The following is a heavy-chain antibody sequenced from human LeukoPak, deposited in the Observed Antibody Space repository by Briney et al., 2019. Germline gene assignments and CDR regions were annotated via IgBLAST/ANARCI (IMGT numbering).Heavy chain of an antibody. CDR1: GGSFSSSSYY. Sequence: SETLSLTCTVSGGSFSSSSYYWGWIRQPPGKGLEWIGSIYYSGSTYYNPSLKSRVTISVDTSKNHFSLKLSSVTAADTAVYYCASRAGYQLLLLVDWFDPWGQGTLVTVSS. J-gene: IGHJ5*02. D-gene: IGHD2-2*01. V-gene: IGHV4-39*02. CDR3: ASRAGYQLLLLVDWFDP. CDR2: IYYSGST.